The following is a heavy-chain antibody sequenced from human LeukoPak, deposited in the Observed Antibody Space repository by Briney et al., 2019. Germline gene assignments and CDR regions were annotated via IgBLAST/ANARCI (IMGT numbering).Heavy chain of an antibody. CDR3: ARFPPGVRYSCRNWFDP. Sequence: KSGGSLRLSCAASGFTFSDYYMSWIRQAPGKGLEWVSYISSSGSTIYYADSVKGRFTISRDNAKNSLYLQMNSLRAEDTAVYYCARFPPGVRYSCRNWFDPWGQGTLVTVSS. J-gene: IGHJ5*02. CDR1: GFTFSDYY. D-gene: IGHD2-15*01. CDR2: ISSSGSTI. V-gene: IGHV3-11*01.